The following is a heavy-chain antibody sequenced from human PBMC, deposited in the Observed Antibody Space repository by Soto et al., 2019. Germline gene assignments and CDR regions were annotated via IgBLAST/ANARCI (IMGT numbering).Heavy chain of an antibody. J-gene: IGHJ4*02. CDR1: GGSVSSGSYY. Sequence: SETLSLTCTVSGGSVSSGSYYWSWIRQPPGKGLEWIGYIYYSGSTNYNPSLKSRVTISVDTSKNQFSLKLSSVTAADTAVYYCARDRGGPDRRLYYFDYCRQGTLITVSS. CDR2: IYYSGST. V-gene: IGHV4-61*01. D-gene: IGHD2-15*01. CDR3: ARDRGGPDRRLYYFDY.